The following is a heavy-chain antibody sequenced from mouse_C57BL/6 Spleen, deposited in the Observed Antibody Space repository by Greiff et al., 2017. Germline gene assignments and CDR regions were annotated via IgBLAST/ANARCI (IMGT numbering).Heavy chain of an antibody. D-gene: IGHD2-2*01. V-gene: IGHV1-26*01. CDR2: IYPNNGGT. J-gene: IGHJ2*01. CDR3: ASNRLPSFDY. Sequence: EVQLQQSGPELVKPGASVKISCKASGYTFTDYYMNWVKQRHGKSLEWIGDIYPNNGGTSYNQKFKGKATLTVDKSSSTAYMQLSTLTSEDAAVYCCASNRLPSFDYWGQGTTRTVSS. CDR1: GYTFTDYY.